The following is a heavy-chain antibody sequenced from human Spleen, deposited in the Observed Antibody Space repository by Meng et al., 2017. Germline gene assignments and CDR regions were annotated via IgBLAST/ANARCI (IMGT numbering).Heavy chain of an antibody. CDR3: ARDLETYYYGSGSYYPHYGMAV. D-gene: IGHD3-10*01. Sequence: GESLKISCAAPGFTFRSYEMNWVRQAPGKGLEWVSYISSSGSTIYYADSVKGRFTISRDNAKNSLYLQMNSLRAEDTAVYYCARDLETYYYGSGSYYPHYGMAVWGQGTRVTVSS. J-gene: IGHJ6*02. V-gene: IGHV3-48*03. CDR2: ISSSGSTI. CDR1: GFTFRSYE.